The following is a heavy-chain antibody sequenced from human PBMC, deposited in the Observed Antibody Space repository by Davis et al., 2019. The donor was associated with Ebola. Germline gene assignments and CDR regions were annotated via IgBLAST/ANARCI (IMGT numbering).Heavy chain of an antibody. J-gene: IGHJ3*02. CDR2: ISTGDSDS. D-gene: IGHD2-8*02. V-gene: IGHV5-51*01. CDR3: ASLRRTITGMDDAFDI. Sequence: GESLKISCKDSGNSFSSHWIGWVRQMPGTGLEWMGIISTGDSDSRYSPSFRGQVTISADKSIKTAFLQWSSLKASDTAMYYCASLRRTITGMDDAFDIWGQGTMVTVSS. CDR1: GNSFSSHW.